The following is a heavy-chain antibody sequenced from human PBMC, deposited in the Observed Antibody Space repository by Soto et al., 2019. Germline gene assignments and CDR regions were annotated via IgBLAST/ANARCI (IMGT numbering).Heavy chain of an antibody. CDR2: IYYSGST. V-gene: IGHV4-39*01. Sequence: SETLSLTCTVSGGSISSSSYYWGWIRQPPGKGLEWIGSIYYSGSTYYNPSLKSRVTISVDPSKNQFSLKLSSVTAADTAVYYCARHVQTTVTIGYWGQGTLVTVSS. J-gene: IGHJ4*02. D-gene: IGHD4-17*01. CDR1: GGSISSSSYY. CDR3: ARHVQTTVTIGY.